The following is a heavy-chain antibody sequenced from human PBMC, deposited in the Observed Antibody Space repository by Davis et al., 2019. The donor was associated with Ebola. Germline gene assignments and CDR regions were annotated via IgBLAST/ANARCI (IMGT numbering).Heavy chain of an antibody. D-gene: IGHD6-19*01. CDR1: GFTVSSTY. CDR3: ARQYSTVWYHFDYFDY. Sequence: GGSLRLSCAASGFTVSSTYMSWVRQAPGKGLEWVSVIYSGSSTYYADSVKGRFTISRDNSKNTVFLQMNSLRVEDTAVYYCARQYSTVWYHFDYFDYWGQGIPVTVSS. V-gene: IGHV3-53*01. J-gene: IGHJ4*02. CDR2: IYSGSST.